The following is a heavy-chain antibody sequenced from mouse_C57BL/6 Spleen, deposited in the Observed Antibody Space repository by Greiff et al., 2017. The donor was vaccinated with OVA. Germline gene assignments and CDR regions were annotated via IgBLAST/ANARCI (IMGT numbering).Heavy chain of an antibody. J-gene: IGHJ3*01. CDR1: GYTFTSYW. CDR2: IDPSDSET. Sequence: QVQLQQPGAELVRPGSSVKLSCKASGYTFTSYWTHWVKQRPIQGLEWIGNIDPSDSETHYNQKFKDKATLTVDKSSSTAYMQLSSLTSEDSAVYYCARDYYGWFAYWGQGTLVTVSA. V-gene: IGHV1-52*01. CDR3: ARDYYGWFAY. D-gene: IGHD1-1*01.